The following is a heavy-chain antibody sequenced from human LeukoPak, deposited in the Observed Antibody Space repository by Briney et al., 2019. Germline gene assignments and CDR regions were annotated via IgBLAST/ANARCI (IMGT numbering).Heavy chain of an antibody. CDR1: GYSLINHW. CDR3: ARQGSYDNSGYSFDY. D-gene: IGHD3-22*01. V-gene: IGHV5-51*01. J-gene: IGHJ4*02. Sequence: GESLKISCKASGYSLINHWIGWVRQMPGKGLDWMGIIYPGNADATYSPSFQGQVAISADKSTTTVYLQWSSLKASDTAMYYCARQGSYDNSGYSFDYWGQGTLVTVSS. CDR2: IYPGNADA.